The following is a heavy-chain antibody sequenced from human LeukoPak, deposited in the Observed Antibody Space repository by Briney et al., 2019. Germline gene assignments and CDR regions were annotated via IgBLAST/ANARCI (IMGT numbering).Heavy chain of an antibody. V-gene: IGHV1-2*02. Sequence: ASVKVSCKASGYTFTGYYMHWVRQAPGQGLEWMGWINPNSGGTNYAQKFQGRVTMTRDTSISTAYMELSRLRSDDTAVYHCARRNYDILTGHNVNWFDPWGQGTLVTVSS. J-gene: IGHJ5*02. CDR3: ARRNYDILTGHNVNWFDP. D-gene: IGHD3-9*01. CDR2: INPNSGGT. CDR1: GYTFTGYY.